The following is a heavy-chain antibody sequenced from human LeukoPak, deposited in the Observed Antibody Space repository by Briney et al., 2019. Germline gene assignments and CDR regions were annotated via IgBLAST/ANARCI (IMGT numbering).Heavy chain of an antibody. Sequence: PSETLSLTCAVYGGSFSGYYWSWIRQPPGKGLEWIGEINHSGSTNYNPSLKSRVTISVDTSKNQFSLKLSSVTAADTAVYYCARGRYCSSTSCRGRNRYFDYWGQGTLVTVSS. J-gene: IGHJ4*02. CDR2: INHSGST. V-gene: IGHV4-34*01. D-gene: IGHD2-2*01. CDR3: ARGRYCSSTSCRGRNRYFDY. CDR1: GGSFSGYY.